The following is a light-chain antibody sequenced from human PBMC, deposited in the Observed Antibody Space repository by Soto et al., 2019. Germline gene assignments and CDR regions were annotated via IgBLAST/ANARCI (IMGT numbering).Light chain of an antibody. Sequence: QSALTQPASVSGSPGQSITISCTGTSGDVGSYDLVSWYQQPPGKAPKLMIYEVTKRPSGVSDRFSGSKSGNTASLTISGLEAEDEANYYCCSYAGSSTVIFCGGTQLTVL. CDR2: EVT. J-gene: IGLJ2*01. CDR3: CSYAGSSTVI. CDR1: SGDVGSYDL. V-gene: IGLV2-23*02.